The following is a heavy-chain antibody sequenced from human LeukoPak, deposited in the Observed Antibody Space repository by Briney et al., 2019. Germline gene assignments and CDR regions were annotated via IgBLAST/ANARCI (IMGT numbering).Heavy chain of an antibody. CDR2: IRYDGSNK. D-gene: IGHD1-26*01. Sequence: GGSLRLSCVVSGFTFSSYGMHWVRQAPGKGLEWVAFIRYDGSNKYYADSVKGRFTISRDNSKNTLYLQMNSLRAEDTAVYYCANLGATIFYAFDIWGQGTMVTVSS. CDR1: GFTFSSYG. J-gene: IGHJ3*02. CDR3: ANLGATIFYAFDI. V-gene: IGHV3-30*02.